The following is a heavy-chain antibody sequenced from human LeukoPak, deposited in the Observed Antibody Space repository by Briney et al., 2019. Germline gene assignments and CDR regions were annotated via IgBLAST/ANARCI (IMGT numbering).Heavy chain of an antibody. D-gene: IGHD5-18*01. CDR1: GYTLTGYY. J-gene: IGHJ6*03. Sequence: ASVKVSCKASGYTLTGYYMHWVRQAPGQGLEWMGWINPNSGGTNYAQKFQGRVTMTRDTSISTAYMKLSRLRSDDTAVYYCAKDSYGAPNYYYYYYMDVWGKGTTVTISS. V-gene: IGHV1-2*02. CDR3: AKDSYGAPNYYYYYYMDV. CDR2: INPNSGGT.